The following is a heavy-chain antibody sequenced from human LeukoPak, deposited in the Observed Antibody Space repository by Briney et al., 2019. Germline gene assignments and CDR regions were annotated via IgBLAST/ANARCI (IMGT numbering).Heavy chain of an antibody. CDR2: IYSGGST. D-gene: IGHD3-22*01. J-gene: IGHJ4*02. Sequence: PGGSLRLSCAASGFTVSSNYMSWVRQAPGKGLEWVSVIYSGGSTYYADSVKGRFTISRDNSKNTLYLQMNSLRAEDTAVYYCARAPRNYYDSSGYYYWLTYWGQGTLVTVSS. CDR1: GFTVSSNY. V-gene: IGHV3-53*01. CDR3: ARAPRNYYDSSGYYYWLTY.